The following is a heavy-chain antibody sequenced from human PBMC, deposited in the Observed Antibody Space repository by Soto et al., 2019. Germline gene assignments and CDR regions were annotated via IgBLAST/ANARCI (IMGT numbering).Heavy chain of an antibody. CDR2: ISAYNGNT. D-gene: IGHD2-2*01. V-gene: IGHV1-18*01. J-gene: IGHJ5*02. CDR1: GYPFTGYV. CDR3: ARASGRLGYCSSTSCKNAPSFDP. Sequence: LGKISCKPSGYPFTGYVFSWVRQSTGQGLEWMGWISAYNGNTNYAQKLQGRVTMTTDTTTSTAYMELRSLRSDDTAVYYCARASGRLGYCSSTSCKNAPSFDPWVQGTLVTGSS.